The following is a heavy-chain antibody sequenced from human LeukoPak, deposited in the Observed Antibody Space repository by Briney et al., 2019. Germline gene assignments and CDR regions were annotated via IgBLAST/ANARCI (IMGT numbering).Heavy chain of an antibody. Sequence: GGSLRLSCAASGFTFSNSGMHWVRQAPGKGPEWVAVMWYDGSNKYYADSVKGRFTISRDNSKNTLYLQMNSLRAEDTAVYYCARELPPVVKFYFDYWGQGTLVTVSS. CDR3: ARELPPVVKFYFDY. CDR1: GFTFSNSG. J-gene: IGHJ4*02. D-gene: IGHD3-22*01. CDR2: MWYDGSNK. V-gene: IGHV3-33*01.